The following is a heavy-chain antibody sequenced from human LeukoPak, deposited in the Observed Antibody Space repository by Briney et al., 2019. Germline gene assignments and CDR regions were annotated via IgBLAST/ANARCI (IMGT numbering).Heavy chain of an antibody. Sequence: SVKVSRKASGGTFSSYAISWVRQAPGQGLEWMGGIIPIFGTASYAQKFQGRVTITADESTSTAYMELSSLRSEDTAVYYCARGRLDIVVVPAALDYWGQGTLVTVSS. CDR2: IIPIFGTA. D-gene: IGHD2-2*03. CDR1: GGTFSSYA. CDR3: ARGRLDIVVVPAALDY. V-gene: IGHV1-69*13. J-gene: IGHJ4*02.